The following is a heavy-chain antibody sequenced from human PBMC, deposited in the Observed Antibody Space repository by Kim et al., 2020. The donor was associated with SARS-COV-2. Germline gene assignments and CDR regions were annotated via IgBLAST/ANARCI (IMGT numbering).Heavy chain of an antibody. D-gene: IGHD1-26*01. Sequence: GGSLRLSCAASGFPFSTSGMNWVRQAPGRGLEWVSYISSSSSVMHYADSVKGRFTISRDNAKNSLYLQMNSLRDDDTAVYFCATRREGYTGTYYPFDYWGQGTLVTVSS. CDR2: ISSSSSVM. CDR3: ATRREGYTGTYYPFDY. V-gene: IGHV3-48*02. J-gene: IGHJ4*02. CDR1: GFPFSTSG.